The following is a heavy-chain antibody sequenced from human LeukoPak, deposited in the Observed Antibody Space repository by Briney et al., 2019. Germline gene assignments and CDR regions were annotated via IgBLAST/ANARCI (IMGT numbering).Heavy chain of an antibody. CDR2: INHSGST. V-gene: IGHV4-34*01. CDR3: ASGVDQPLLDY. Sequence: TSQTLSLTCAVYGGSFSGYYWSWIRQPPGKGLEWIGEINHSGSTNYNPSLKSRVTISVDTSKNQFSLKLSSVTAADTAVYYCASGVDQPLLDYWGQGTLVTVSS. J-gene: IGHJ4*02. CDR1: GGSFSGYY.